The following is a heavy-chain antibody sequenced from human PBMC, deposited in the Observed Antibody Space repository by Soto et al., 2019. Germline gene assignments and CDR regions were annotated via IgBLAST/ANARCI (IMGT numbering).Heavy chain of an antibody. J-gene: IGHJ5*02. CDR1: GYTFTSSG. CDR2: ISAYNGNT. Sequence: VQLVQSGDEVQKPGDSVKVSCQASGYTFTSSGISWVRQAPGQGLEWMGWISAYNGNTNYAQKLQDRVTMTTDTSTSTSYMEQRSLRSYDTAVYYCARDGKFDPWGQGTLVTVSS. V-gene: IGHV1-18*01. CDR3: ARDGKFDP.